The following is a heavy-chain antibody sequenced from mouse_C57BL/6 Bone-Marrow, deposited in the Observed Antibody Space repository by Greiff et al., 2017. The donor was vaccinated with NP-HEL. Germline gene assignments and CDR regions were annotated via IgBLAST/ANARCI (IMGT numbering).Heavy chain of an antibody. Sequence: EVMLVESGPVLVKPGPSVKISCKASGFTFTDYYMHWVKQSHGKSLEWIGLVYPYNGGTSYNQKFKGKATLTVDTSSSTAYMELNSLTSEDSAVYYCAREEITTVVATGAMDYWGQGTSVTVSS. CDR1: GFTFTDYY. V-gene: IGHV1-36*01. J-gene: IGHJ4*01. CDR3: AREEITTVVATGAMDY. CDR2: VYPYNGGT. D-gene: IGHD1-1*01.